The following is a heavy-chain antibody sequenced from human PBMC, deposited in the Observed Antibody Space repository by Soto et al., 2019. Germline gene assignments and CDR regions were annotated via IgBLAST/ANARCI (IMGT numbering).Heavy chain of an antibody. D-gene: IGHD1-7*01. Sequence: SETLSLTXAVYGGSISSYYWSWIRQPAGKGLEWIGRIYTSGSTNYNPSLKSRVTMSVDTSKNQFSLKLSSVTAADTAVYYCARVGKLELQGGAFDIWGQGTMVTVSS. CDR1: GGSISSYY. V-gene: IGHV4-59*10. J-gene: IGHJ3*02. CDR3: ARVGKLELQGGAFDI. CDR2: IYTSGST.